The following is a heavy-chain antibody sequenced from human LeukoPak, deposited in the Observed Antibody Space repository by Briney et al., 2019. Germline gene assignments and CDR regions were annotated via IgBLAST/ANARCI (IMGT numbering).Heavy chain of an antibody. CDR3: ARESNEWSLDY. CDR1: GFTFSSYW. V-gene: IGHV3-7*03. Sequence: GGSLRLSCAASGFTFSSYWMSWVRQAPGKGLEWVANIKQDGSEKYYVDSVKGRFTISRDNAKNSLYLQMNSLRAEGTAVYYCARESNEWSLDYWGQGTLVTVSS. J-gene: IGHJ4*02. D-gene: IGHD3-3*01. CDR2: IKQDGSEK.